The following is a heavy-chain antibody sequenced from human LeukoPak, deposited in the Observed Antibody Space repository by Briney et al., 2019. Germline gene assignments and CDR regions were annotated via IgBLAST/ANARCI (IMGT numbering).Heavy chain of an antibody. J-gene: IGHJ6*02. D-gene: IGHD3-3*01. CDR2: INPNSGGT. CDR3: ARDLVLQYYDFWSGYSSQRHYYGMDV. Sequence: ASVKVSCKASGYTFTGYYMHWVRQAPGQGLEWMGWINPNSGGTNYAQKFQGWVTMTRDTSISTAYMELSRLRSDDTAVYYCARDLVLQYYDFWSGYSSQRHYYGMDVWGQGTTVTVSS. CDR1: GYTFTGYY. V-gene: IGHV1-2*04.